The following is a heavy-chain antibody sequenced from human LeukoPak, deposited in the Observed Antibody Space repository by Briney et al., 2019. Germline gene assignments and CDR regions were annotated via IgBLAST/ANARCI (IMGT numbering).Heavy chain of an antibody. Sequence: GASVKVSCKASGYTFTSYGISWVRQAPGQGLEWMGWISAYNGNTNYAQKFQGRVTITADESTSTAYVELSSLRSEDTAVYYCASLGLPADYWGQGTLVTVSS. CDR2: ISAYNGNT. V-gene: IGHV1-18*01. CDR1: GYTFTSYG. J-gene: IGHJ4*02. D-gene: IGHD3-16*01. CDR3: ASLGLPADY.